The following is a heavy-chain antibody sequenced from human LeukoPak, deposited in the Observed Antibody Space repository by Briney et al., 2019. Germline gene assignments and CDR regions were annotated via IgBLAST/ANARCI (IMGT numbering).Heavy chain of an antibody. CDR2: IYYSGST. V-gene: IGHV4-59*08. CDR1: VGSISSYY. J-gene: IGHJ4*02. CDR3: ASRIVGATFDY. Sequence: SETLSLTCTVSVGSISSYYWSWIRQPPGKGLEWIGYIYYSGSTNYNPSLKSRVTISVDTSKNQFSLKLSSVTAADTAVYYCASRIVGATFDYWGQGTLVTVSS. D-gene: IGHD1-26*01.